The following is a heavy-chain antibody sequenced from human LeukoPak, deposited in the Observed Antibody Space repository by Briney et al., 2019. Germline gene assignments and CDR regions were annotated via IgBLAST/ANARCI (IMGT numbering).Heavy chain of an antibody. CDR3: ARDGPSYRSSWDLDY. CDR1: GFTCSSYS. CDR2: ITSSSSYI. V-gene: IGHV3-21*01. Sequence: GGSLRLSCAASGFTCSSYSMNWVRRAPGKGLEWVSSITSSSSYIYYADSVKGRFTISRDNAKNSLYLQMNSLRAEDTAVYYCARDGPSYRSSWDLDYWGQGTLVTVSS. J-gene: IGHJ4*02. D-gene: IGHD6-13*01.